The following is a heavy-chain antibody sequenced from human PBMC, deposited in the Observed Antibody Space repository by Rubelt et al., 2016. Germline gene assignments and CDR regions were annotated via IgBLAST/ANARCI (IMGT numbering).Heavy chain of an antibody. V-gene: IGHV1-69*06. J-gene: IGHJ6*02. CDR2: IIPIFGTA. CDR3: ARDLCSGGSCYGMDV. Sequence: GLEWMGGIIPIFGTANYAQKFQGRVTITADKSTSTAYMELSSLRSEDTAVYYCARDLCSGGSCYGMDVWGQGTTVTASS. D-gene: IGHD2-15*01.